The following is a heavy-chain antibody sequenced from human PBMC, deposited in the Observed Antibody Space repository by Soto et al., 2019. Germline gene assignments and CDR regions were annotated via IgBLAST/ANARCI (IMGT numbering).Heavy chain of an antibody. D-gene: IGHD6-13*01. Sequence: EVQLLDSGGGLVQPGGSLRLSCAASGFTLTSFGMSWVRQAPGKGLGWVSSISASGTSMYYAKSVEGRFTISRDTSKNTLYLEMNSPRAEDTAVYYCAKRVDTTSWYWFDPWGQGTLVTVSS. CDR1: GFTLTSFG. V-gene: IGHV3-23*01. CDR2: ISASGTSM. J-gene: IGHJ5*02. CDR3: AKRVDTTSWYWFDP.